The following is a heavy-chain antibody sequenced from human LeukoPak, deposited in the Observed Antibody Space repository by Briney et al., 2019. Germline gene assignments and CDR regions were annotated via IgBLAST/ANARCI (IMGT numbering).Heavy chain of an antibody. CDR2: ISSSGSTI. V-gene: IGHV3-48*03. J-gene: IGHJ4*02. D-gene: IGHD5-18*01. CDR3: ARDRPRGYSYGLFDY. CDR1: GFTFSSYE. Sequence: GGSLTLSCAASGFTFSSYEMNWVRQAPGKGLEWVSYISSSGSTIYYADSVKGRFTISRDNAKNSLYLQMNSLRAEDTAVYYCARDRPRGYSYGLFDYWGQGTLVTVSS.